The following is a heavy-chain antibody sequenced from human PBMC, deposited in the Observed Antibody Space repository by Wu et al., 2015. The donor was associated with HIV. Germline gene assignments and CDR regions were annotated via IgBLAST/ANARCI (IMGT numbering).Heavy chain of an antibody. CDR1: GYTSTGHY. Sequence: QVQLLQSGAEVKKPGASVKVSCQTSGYTSTGHYTHWVRQAPGQGLDWMGRIIPIFGTADYAQKFQGRVTITTDESTSTAYMRLSSLTSADTAVYYCATPRSPGFSSAWPTYFDFWGQGTLVTVSS. CDR3: ATPRSPGFSSAWPTYFDF. V-gene: IGHV1-69*18. CDR2: IIPIFGTA. D-gene: IGHD6-19*01. J-gene: IGHJ4*02.